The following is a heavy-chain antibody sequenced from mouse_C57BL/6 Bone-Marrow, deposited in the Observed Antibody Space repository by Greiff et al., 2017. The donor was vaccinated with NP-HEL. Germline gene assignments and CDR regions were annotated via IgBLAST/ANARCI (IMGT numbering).Heavy chain of an antibody. V-gene: IGHV1-20*01. CDR3: ARGDWAYFDY. Sequence: VQLKESGPELVKPGDSVKISCKASGYSFTGYFMNWVMQSHGKSLEWIGRINPYNGGTSYNQKFKGKATLTVNKSSSTAYMELRSLTSEDSAVYYCARGDWAYFDYWGQGTTLTVSS. CDR2: INPYNGGT. J-gene: IGHJ2*01. D-gene: IGHD4-1*01. CDR1: GYSFTGYF.